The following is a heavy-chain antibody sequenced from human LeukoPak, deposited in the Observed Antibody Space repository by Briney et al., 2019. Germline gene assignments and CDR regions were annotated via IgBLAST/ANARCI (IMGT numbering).Heavy chain of an antibody. J-gene: IGHJ4*02. CDR1: GFTVSSSY. CDR3: RICGGDCSLIDY. Sequence: GGSLRLSCAASGFTVSSSYMSWVRQAPGKGLEWVSVVYRGGGTNYADSVRGRFTISRDNSKNTMYLQMNSLRDEDTAVYYCRICGGDCSLIDYWGQGALVTVSS. CDR2: VYRGGGT. D-gene: IGHD2-21*02. V-gene: IGHV3-53*01.